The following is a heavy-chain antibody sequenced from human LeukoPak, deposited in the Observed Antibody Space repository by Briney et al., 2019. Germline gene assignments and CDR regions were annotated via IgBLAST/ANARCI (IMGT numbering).Heavy chain of an antibody. D-gene: IGHD4-23*01. V-gene: IGHV3-23*01. CDR2: ISGSGGST. Sequence: PGGSLRLSCAASGFTFSSSAMHWVRQAPGKGLEWVSAISGSGGSTYYADSVKGRFTISRDNAKNSLYLQMNSLRAEDTAVYYCARDYGGSSPFDYWGQGTLVTVSS. J-gene: IGHJ4*02. CDR1: GFTFSSSA. CDR3: ARDYGGSSPFDY.